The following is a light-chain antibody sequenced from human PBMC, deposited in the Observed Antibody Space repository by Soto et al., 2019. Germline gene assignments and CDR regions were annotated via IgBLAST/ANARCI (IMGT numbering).Light chain of an antibody. Sequence: EIVLTQSPATLSLSPGERATLSCRASQSVSRYLAWYQQKPGQAPRLLIYDAFKRATGIPARFSGSGSGTDFTLTISSLEPEDFAVYYCQQYGSSGTFGQGTKVDIK. CDR1: QSVSRY. CDR2: DAF. CDR3: QQYGSSGT. J-gene: IGKJ1*01. V-gene: IGKV3-11*01.